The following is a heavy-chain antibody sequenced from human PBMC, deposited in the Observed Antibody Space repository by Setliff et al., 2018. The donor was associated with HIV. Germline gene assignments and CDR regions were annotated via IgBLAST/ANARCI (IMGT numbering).Heavy chain of an antibody. CDR3: ARVNSGLRGWFDP. CDR1: GYTFTSYD. Sequence: ASVKVSCKASGYTFTSYDINWVRQAAGQGLEWVGWTNTYRGKSVYAQKFQGRVTMTRDTSTSTAYMELSSLRSEETAVYYCARVNSGLRGWFDPWGQGTLVTVSS. CDR2: TNTYRGKS. V-gene: IGHV1-8*01. J-gene: IGHJ5*02. D-gene: IGHD4-17*01.